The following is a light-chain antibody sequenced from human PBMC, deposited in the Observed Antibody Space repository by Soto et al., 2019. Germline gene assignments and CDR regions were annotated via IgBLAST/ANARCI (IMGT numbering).Light chain of an antibody. CDR1: QDIRNY. Sequence: IQMTQSPSSLSASVGDRVTITCQASQDIRNYLGWYQQKPGKAPKLLIYGASSLQSGVPSRFAGSGSGTDFTLTISSLQPEDSASYFCLQDHNYCWTFGQGTKVDIK. J-gene: IGKJ1*01. V-gene: IGKV1-6*01. CDR2: GAS. CDR3: LQDHNYCWT.